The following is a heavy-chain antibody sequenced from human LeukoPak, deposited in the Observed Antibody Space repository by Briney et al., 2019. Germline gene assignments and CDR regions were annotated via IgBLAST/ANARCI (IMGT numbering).Heavy chain of an antibody. CDR3: ARLWSTDCSGGTCPHQPNY. CDR2: IYHSGST. Sequence: SETLSLTCSVSGYAISSGYFWGWIRQPPGKGLEWIGTIYHSGSTYYNPSLKSRVTISVDTSKNQFSLKLSSVTAADTAVYYRARLWSTDCSGGTCPHQPNYWGQGILVTVSS. J-gene: IGHJ4*02. D-gene: IGHD2-15*01. CDR1: GYAISSGYF. V-gene: IGHV4-38-2*02.